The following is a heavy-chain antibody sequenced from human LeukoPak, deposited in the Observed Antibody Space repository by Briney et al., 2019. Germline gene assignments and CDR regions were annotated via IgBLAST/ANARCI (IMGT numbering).Heavy chain of an antibody. CDR2: IYHSGST. J-gene: IGHJ5*02. Sequence: SETLSLTCTVSGGSISSSSYYWSWIRQPPGKGLEWIGYIYHSGSTYYNPSLKSRVTISVDRSKNQFSLKLSSVTAADTAVYYCAREYQLLRRKSNWFDPWGQGTLVTVSS. CDR3: AREYQLLRRKSNWFDP. V-gene: IGHV4-30-2*01. CDR1: GGSISSSSYY. D-gene: IGHD2-2*01.